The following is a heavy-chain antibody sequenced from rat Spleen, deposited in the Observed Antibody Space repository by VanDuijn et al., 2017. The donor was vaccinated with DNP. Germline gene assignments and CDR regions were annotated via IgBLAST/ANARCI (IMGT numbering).Heavy chain of an antibody. J-gene: IGHJ2*01. CDR2: ISYDGCRT. CDR3: VRPHYFDCSYPRY. V-gene: IGHV5-22*01. D-gene: IGHD1-12*02. CDR1: GFTFSDYY. Sequence: EVQLVESGGGLVQPGRSLRLSCVASGFTFSDYYMAWVRQAPTKGLEWVAYISYDGCRTSYGDSVKARFTTSRDNAKSTLYLQMNSLRSEDMATYYCVRPHYFDCSYPRYWGQGVMVTVSS.